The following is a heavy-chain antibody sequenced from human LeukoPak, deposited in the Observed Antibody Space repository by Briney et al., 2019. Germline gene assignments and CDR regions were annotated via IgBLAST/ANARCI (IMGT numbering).Heavy chain of an antibody. CDR3: VREYFSYGDRYFDY. CDR2: ISSTATTR. V-gene: IGHV3-48*03. J-gene: IGHJ4*02. D-gene: IGHD4-17*01. Sequence: GGSLRLSXAASGFNLSSHEMNWVRQAPGQGLEWISYISSTATTRYYADSVKGRFTVSKDNARNELFLQMNSLRAEDTAVYYCVREYFSYGDRYFDYWGQGTLVTVSS. CDR1: GFNLSSHE.